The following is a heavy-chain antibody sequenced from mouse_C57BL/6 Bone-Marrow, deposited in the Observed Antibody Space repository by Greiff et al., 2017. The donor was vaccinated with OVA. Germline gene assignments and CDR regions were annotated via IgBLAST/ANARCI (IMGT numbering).Heavy chain of an antibody. D-gene: IGHD1-2*01. CDR2: IYPRSGNT. V-gene: IGHV1-81*01. J-gene: IGHJ1*03. CDR3: ARETTAYWYFDV. Sequence: VQRVESGAELARPGASVKLSCKASGYTFTSYGISWVKQRTGQGLEWIGEIYPRSGNTYYNEKFKGKATLTADKSSSTAYMELRSLTSEDSAVYFCARETTAYWYFDVWGTGTTVTVSS. CDR1: GYTFTSYG.